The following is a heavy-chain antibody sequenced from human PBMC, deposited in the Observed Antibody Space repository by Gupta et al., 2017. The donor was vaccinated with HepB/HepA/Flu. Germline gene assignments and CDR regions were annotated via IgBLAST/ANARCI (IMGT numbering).Heavy chain of an antibody. CDR2: VYHRGNT. Sequence: QLQLQESGPGLVKPSETLSLTCSVSGDSIITESFYWGWIRQPPGEGLEWIASVYHRGNTYYNPSLKSRVTMSVDTSDNQFSLKLTSVTAADTAVYYCARTLFCNDVSGYGLGNWFDPWGQGILVTVSS. CDR1: GDSIITESFY. D-gene: IGHD3-22*01. V-gene: IGHV4-39*01. J-gene: IGHJ5*02. CDR3: ARTLFCNDVSGYGLGNWFDP.